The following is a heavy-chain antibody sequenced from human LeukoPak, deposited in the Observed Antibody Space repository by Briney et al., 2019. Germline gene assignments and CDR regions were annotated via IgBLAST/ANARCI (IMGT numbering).Heavy chain of an antibody. Sequence: ASVKVSCKASGYTFTSYGISWVRQAPGQGLEWMGWISPNSGATKYAQKFQDRVTMTRDTSINTAYMELSRLRSDDTAVYYCARFSVGGRYDFDYWGQGTLVTVSS. CDR2: ISPNSGAT. D-gene: IGHD3-9*01. V-gene: IGHV1-2*02. CDR3: ARFSVGGRYDFDY. CDR1: GYTFTSYG. J-gene: IGHJ4*02.